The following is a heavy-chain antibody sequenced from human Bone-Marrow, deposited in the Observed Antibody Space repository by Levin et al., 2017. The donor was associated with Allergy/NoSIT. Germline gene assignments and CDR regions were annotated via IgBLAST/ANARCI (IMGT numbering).Heavy chain of an antibody. CDR2: IYYSGST. V-gene: IGHV4-59*01. CDR3: ARAFGSSWYGGPIYGMDV. D-gene: IGHD6-13*01. CDR1: GGSISSYY. J-gene: IGHJ6*02. Sequence: SSETLSLTCTVSGGSISSYYWSWIRQPPGKGLEWIGYIYYSGSTNYNPSLKSRVTISVDTSKNQFSLKLSSVTAADTAVYYCARAFGSSWYGGPIYGMDVWGQGTTVTVSS.